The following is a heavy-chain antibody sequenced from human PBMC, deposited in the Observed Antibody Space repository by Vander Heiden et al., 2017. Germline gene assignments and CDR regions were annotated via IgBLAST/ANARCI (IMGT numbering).Heavy chain of an antibody. Sequence: QVQLVASGGGLVKLGGSLRLSFAASGFRFSDYSMSWIRQAPGKGLEWISFISSSASTIFYSDSVKGRFTISRDNAEKSLFLQMNSLRAEDTAVYYCARYYDFWSGCDWFDPRGQGTLVTVSS. J-gene: IGHJ5*02. CDR2: ISSSASTI. V-gene: IGHV3-11*01. CDR1: GFRFSDYS. D-gene: IGHD3-3*01. CDR3: ARYYDFWSGCDWFDP.